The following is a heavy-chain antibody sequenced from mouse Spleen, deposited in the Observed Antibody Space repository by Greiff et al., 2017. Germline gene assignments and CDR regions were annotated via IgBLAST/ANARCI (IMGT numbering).Heavy chain of an antibody. J-gene: IGHJ4*01. CDR2: IWSGGST. Sequence: VQLVESGPGLVQPSQSLSITCTVSGFSLTSYGVHWVRQSPGKGLEWLGVIWSGGSTDYNAAFISRLSISKDNSKSQVFFKMNSLQANDTAIYYCARNLRFTVVAPYYAMDYWGQGTSVTVSS. CDR1: GFSLTSYG. V-gene: IGHV2-2*02. CDR3: ARNLRFTVVAPYYAMDY. D-gene: IGHD1-1*01.